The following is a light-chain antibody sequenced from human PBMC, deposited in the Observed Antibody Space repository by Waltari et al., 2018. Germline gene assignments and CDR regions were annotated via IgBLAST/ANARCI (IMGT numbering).Light chain of an antibody. CDR1: QSVLYSSNNKNY. J-gene: IGKJ2*02. Sequence: DIVMTQSPDSLAVSLGERATINCKSSQSVLYSSNNKNYSAWYQQKPGQPPKLLIYGASTRESGVPDRFSGSGSGTDFTLTISSLQAEDVAVYYCQQYYSTPRTFGQGTKLEIK. CDR3: QQYYSTPRT. V-gene: IGKV4-1*01. CDR2: GAS.